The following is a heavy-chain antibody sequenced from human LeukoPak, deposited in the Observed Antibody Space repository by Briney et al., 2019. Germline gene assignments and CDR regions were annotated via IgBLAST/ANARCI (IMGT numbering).Heavy chain of an antibody. CDR2: ISGNGGST. V-gene: IGHV3-23*01. Sequence: GGSVRLSCAASGFTFSSYAMSWVRQAPGKGLEWVSGISGNGGSTYHAASVKGRFTISRDNSKNTLYLQMNSLRAEDPAVYYCAISGGYWAWAHWGQGTLVTVSS. CDR3: AISGGYWAWAH. CDR1: GFTFSSYA. J-gene: IGHJ4*02. D-gene: IGHD1-26*01.